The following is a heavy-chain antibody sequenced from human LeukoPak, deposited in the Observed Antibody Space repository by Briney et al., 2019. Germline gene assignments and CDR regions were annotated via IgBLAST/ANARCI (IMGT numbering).Heavy chain of an antibody. J-gene: IGHJ4*02. CDR2: ISSSSSYI. Sequence: GGSLRLFCAASGFTFSSYSMNWVRQAPGKGLEWVSSISSSSSYIYYADSVKGRFTISRDNAKNSLYLQMNSLRAEDTAVYYCARVHYDSSGYYYGTYYFDYWGQGTLVTVSS. D-gene: IGHD3-22*01. CDR3: ARVHYDSSGYYYGTYYFDY. CDR1: GFTFSSYS. V-gene: IGHV3-21*01.